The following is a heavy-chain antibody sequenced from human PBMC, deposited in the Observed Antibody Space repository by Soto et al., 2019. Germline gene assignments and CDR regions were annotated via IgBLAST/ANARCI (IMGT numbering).Heavy chain of an antibody. J-gene: IGHJ4*02. V-gene: IGHV4-31*03. CDR1: GGSISSGGYY. CDR2: MYYSGST. CDR3: ARTTGY. Sequence: QVQLQESGPGLVKPSQTLSLTCTVSGGSISSGGYYWGWIRQYPGKGLEWIGYMYYSGSTYYNPCLKSRGTIAVNTTKNPFSLNLGSVTGADTAVYNGARTTGYWGQGTLVTVSS.